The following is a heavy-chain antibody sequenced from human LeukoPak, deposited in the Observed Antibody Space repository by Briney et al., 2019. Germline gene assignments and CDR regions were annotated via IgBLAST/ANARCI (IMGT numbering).Heavy chain of an antibody. J-gene: IGHJ5*02. Sequence: QAGGSLRLSCAASGFTFSSYGMHWVRQGPGKGLEWVTFIRYDGSNKDYADSVKGRFTISRDNSKNTLYLQMNSLRAEDTAVYYCAKDGGYRGTYPNWFDPWGQGTLVTVSS. CDR3: AKDGGYRGTYPNWFDP. CDR2: IRYDGSNK. V-gene: IGHV3-30*02. D-gene: IGHD1-26*01. CDR1: GFTFSSYG.